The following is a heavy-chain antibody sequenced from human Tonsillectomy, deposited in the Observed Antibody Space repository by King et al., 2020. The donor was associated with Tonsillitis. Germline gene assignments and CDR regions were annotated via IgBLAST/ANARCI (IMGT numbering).Heavy chain of an antibody. V-gene: IGHV3-21*01. CDR3: ARAGRITIFGVVTH. D-gene: IGHD3-3*01. Sequence: VQLVESGGGLVKPGGSLRLSCAASGFTFSSYSMNWVRQAPGKGLEWVSSISSSSSYIYYADSVKGRFTISRDNAKNSLYLQMNSLRAEDTAVYYCARAGRITIFGVVTHWGQGTLVTVSS. J-gene: IGHJ4*02. CDR1: GFTFSSYS. CDR2: ISSSSSYI.